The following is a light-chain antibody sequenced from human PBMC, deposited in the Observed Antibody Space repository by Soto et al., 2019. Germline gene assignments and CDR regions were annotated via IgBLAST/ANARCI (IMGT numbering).Light chain of an antibody. CDR3: QQYNTWPRT. CDR1: QPISRN. Sequence: MTQSPSSLSASVGDRVTITCRASQPISRNLAWYQQKPGQAPRLLIYGASTRATDIPGRFSGGGSGTEFTLTISSLQSEDFAIYFCQQYNTWPRTFGQGTKVDIK. J-gene: IGKJ1*01. V-gene: IGKV3-15*01. CDR2: GAS.